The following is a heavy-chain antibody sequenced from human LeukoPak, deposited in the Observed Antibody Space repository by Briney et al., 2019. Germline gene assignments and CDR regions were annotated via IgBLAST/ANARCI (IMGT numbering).Heavy chain of an antibody. CDR2: AYYSGST. CDR3: ASRSGRNYYGMDV. CDR1: GGSISGYY. D-gene: IGHD3-10*01. Sequence: SETLSLTCTVSGGSISGYYWNWIPQAPGKGLEWIGYAYYSGSTHYKPSLKSRVTISVDTSKEQFSLNLSSVTAADTAVYYCASRSGRNYYGMDVWGQGTTVTVSS. J-gene: IGHJ6*02. V-gene: IGHV4-59*01.